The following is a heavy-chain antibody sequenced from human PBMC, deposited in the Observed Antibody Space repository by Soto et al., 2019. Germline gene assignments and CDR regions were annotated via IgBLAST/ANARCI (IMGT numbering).Heavy chain of an antibody. J-gene: IGHJ6*02. CDR3: AKNGQPPYYYYGLDV. D-gene: IGHD2-8*01. CDR1: GYTFTSYA. CDR2: INADNGDT. Sequence: ASVKVSCKASGYTFTSYAMRWVRQAPGQRLEWMGWINADNGDTNYAQKFQDRVTMTIDTSTGTAYMELRSLTSEDTAIYYCAKNGQPPYYYYGLDVGGQGT. V-gene: IGHV1-3*01.